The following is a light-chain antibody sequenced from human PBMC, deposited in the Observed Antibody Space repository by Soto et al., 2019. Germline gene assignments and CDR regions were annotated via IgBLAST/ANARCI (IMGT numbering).Light chain of an antibody. CDR1: QDITDY. CDR3: QQSEALVLS. V-gene: IGKV1-33*01. Sequence: DIQMTQSPSSLSASVGDRVTITCQASQDITDYLHWYQQKPGKAPRLLIYDASNLETGVPSRFSGSGSGTDFTFTIRSLQPEDTATYYCQQSEALVLSFGGGTKVEI. J-gene: IGKJ4*01. CDR2: DAS.